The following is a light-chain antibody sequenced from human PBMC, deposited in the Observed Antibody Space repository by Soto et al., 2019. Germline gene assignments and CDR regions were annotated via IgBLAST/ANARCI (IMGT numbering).Light chain of an antibody. CDR1: QSISSY. V-gene: IGKV1-39*01. CDR2: ATS. Sequence: DIQMTQSPSSLSASVGDRLTITCRASQSISSYLNWYQQKPGKAPKLLIDATSSLQSGVPSRFSGSGSGTDFTLTINSLQPEDFATYYCQQSYSILRTFGQGTKVEIK. J-gene: IGKJ1*01. CDR3: QQSYSILRT.